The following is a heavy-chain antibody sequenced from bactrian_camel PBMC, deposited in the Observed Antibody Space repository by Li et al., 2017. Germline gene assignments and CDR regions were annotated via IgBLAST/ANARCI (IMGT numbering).Heavy chain of an antibody. Sequence: QVQLVESGGGSVQPGGSMTLSCAVTGNGDGSGYRCTGWFRQAPGQEREGVAAIYSGDGSAIYSDSVKGRFTISRDNARNTMYLQMDNLNSDDTDLYYCVGDAWTWWGQGTQVTVS. CDR3: VGDAWTW. CDR2: IYSGDGSA. CDR1: GNGDGSGY. J-gene: IGHJ4*01. V-gene: IGHV3S54*01. D-gene: IGHD1*01.